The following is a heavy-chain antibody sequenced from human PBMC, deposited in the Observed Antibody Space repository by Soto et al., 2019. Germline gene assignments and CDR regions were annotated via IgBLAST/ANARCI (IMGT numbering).Heavy chain of an antibody. CDR2: VIPIFGTS. V-gene: IGHV1-69*01. J-gene: IGHJ4*02. D-gene: IGHD3-22*01. Sequence: QVQLVQSGAEVKKPGSSVKFSCKASGGTFSSYSISWVLQAPGQGLELMGGVIPIFGTSNYAQTFQGRVTITADESTSTAYMELSSLRSEDTAVYYCAREGNTYYHDSSGYGYWGQGTLVTVSS. CDR3: AREGNTYYHDSSGYGY. CDR1: GGTFSSYS.